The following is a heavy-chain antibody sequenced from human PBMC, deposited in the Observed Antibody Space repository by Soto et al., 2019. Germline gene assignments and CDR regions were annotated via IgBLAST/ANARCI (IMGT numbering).Heavy chain of an antibody. Sequence: GESLKISCKGYGNSFSTYWIGWVRQMPGKGLEWMGMIYPGDSDTRYSPSFPGQVTISADKSTSVAYLQLSSLKASDTAIYYGARRDGYSFRLDYWGQGTLVTVSS. CDR1: GNSFSTYW. CDR3: ARRDGYSFRLDY. V-gene: IGHV5-51*01. J-gene: IGHJ4*02. CDR2: IYPGDSDT. D-gene: IGHD5-18*01.